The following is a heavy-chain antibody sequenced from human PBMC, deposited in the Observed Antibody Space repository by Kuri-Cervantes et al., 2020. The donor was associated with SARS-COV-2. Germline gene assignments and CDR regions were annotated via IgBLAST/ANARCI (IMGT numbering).Heavy chain of an antibody. CDR1: GGSISSSSYY. V-gene: IGHV4-39*07. D-gene: IGHD5-12*01. J-gene: IGHJ4*02. CDR2: IYYSRST. Sequence: GSLRLSCTVSGGSISSSSYYWGWIRQPPGKGLEWIGSIYYSRSTYYNPSLKSRVTISVDTSKNQFSLKLSSVTAADTAVYYCASGLGLPLDYWGQGTLVTVSS. CDR3: ASGLGLPLDY.